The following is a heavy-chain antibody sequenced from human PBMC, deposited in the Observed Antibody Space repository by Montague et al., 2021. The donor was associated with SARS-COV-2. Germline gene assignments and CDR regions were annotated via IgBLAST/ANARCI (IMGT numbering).Heavy chain of an antibody. V-gene: IGHV4-34*01. Sequence: SETLSLTCAVYGGSFNDYYWTWVRQPPGKGLEWIGEITHSGNIKYNPSLQNRVTMSVDKSKNQFSLKLTSATAADTAVYYCARGSRKVTMVVVVLLGTAHYFDSWGQVIQVTVSS. J-gene: IGHJ4*02. D-gene: IGHD3-22*01. CDR3: ARGSRKVTMVVVVLLGTAHYFDS. CDR1: GGSFNDYY. CDR2: ITHSGNI.